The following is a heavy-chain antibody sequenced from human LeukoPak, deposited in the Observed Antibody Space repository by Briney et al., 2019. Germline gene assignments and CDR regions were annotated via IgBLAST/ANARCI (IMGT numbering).Heavy chain of an antibody. J-gene: IGHJ3*02. CDR3: AREDTGVAFDI. CDR1: RFTFSSYE. Sequence: SGGSLRLSCAASRFTFSSYEMNWVRQAPGKGLEWVSYISGSGIKHYADSVRGRFTISRDNAKNSLYLQMNSLRVEDTAVYYCAREDTGVAFDIWGQGTTVTV. CDR2: ISGSGIK. D-gene: IGHD2-8*01. V-gene: IGHV3-48*03.